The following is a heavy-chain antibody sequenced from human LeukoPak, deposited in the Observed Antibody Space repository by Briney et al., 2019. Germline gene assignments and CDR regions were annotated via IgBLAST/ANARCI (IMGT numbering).Heavy chain of an antibody. V-gene: IGHV4-38-2*01. CDR1: GYSISSGYY. CDR3: ARPQYWYFDR. J-gene: IGHJ2*01. Sequence: SETLSLTCAVSGYSISSGYYWGWIRQPPGKGLEWIGSIYHSGSTYYNPSLKSRVTISVETSKNQFSLKLSSVTVADTSVYYCARPQYWYFDRWRRGTLVTDSS. CDR2: IYHSGST.